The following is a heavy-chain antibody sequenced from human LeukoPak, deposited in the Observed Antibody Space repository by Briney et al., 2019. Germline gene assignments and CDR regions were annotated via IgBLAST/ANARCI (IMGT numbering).Heavy chain of an antibody. J-gene: IGHJ4*02. V-gene: IGHV1-46*01. CDR1: GYTFTSYY. Sequence: ASVKVSCKASGYTFTSYYMHWVRQAPGQGLEWMGIINPSGGSTSYAQKFQGRVTMTRDTSTSTVYMELSSLRSEDTAVYYCARGRAYYDFWSGYVFDYWGQGTLVTVSS. CDR3: ARGRAYYDFWSGYVFDY. D-gene: IGHD3-3*01. CDR2: INPSGGST.